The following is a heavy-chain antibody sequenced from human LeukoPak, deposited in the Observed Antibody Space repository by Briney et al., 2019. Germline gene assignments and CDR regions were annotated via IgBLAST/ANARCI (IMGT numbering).Heavy chain of an antibody. J-gene: IGHJ6*02. CDR3: ARYDWNRTYGMDV. Sequence: SETLSLTCTVSGGSISSYYWSWIRQPPGKGLEWIGYIYYSGSTNYNPSLKSRVTVSVDTSKNQFSLKLSSVTAADTAVYYCARYDWNRTYGMDVWGQGTTVTVSS. CDR2: IYYSGST. V-gene: IGHV4-59*01. D-gene: IGHD1-20*01. CDR1: GGSISSYY.